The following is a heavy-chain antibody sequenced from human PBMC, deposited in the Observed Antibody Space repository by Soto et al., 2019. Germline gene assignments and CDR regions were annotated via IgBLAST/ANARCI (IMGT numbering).Heavy chain of an antibody. D-gene: IGHD3-9*01. Sequence: GALRLSCAASGFTFSSYWMSWVRQAPGKGLEWVANIKQDGSEKYYVDSVKGRFTISRDNAKNSLYLQMNSLRAEDTAVYYCARDMSLRYFYDYGPYGMDVWGQGTTVTVSS. CDR3: ARDMSLRYFYDYGPYGMDV. V-gene: IGHV3-7*03. J-gene: IGHJ6*02. CDR2: IKQDGSEK. CDR1: GFTFSSYW.